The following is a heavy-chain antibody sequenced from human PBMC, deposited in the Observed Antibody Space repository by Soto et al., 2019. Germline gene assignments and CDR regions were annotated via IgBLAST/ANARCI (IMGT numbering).Heavy chain of an antibody. CDR1: GYTFSGYF. D-gene: IGHD6-13*01. J-gene: IGHJ4*02. CDR3: ARGYYSSSWRVCDD. Sequence: QVQLVQSGADVKKPGASVKVSCKTSGYTFSGYFMHWLRQAPGQGLEWMGWMNPNSGGTDYAQTFQGRVSMTWDTSISTAYMELSRLRSDDTAIYYCARGYYSSSWRVCDDWGQGTLVTVSS. V-gene: IGHV1-2*02. CDR2: MNPNSGGT.